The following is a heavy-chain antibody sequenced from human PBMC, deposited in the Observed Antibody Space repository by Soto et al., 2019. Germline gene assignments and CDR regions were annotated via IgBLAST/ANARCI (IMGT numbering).Heavy chain of an antibody. V-gene: IGHV4-31*03. D-gene: IGHD2-15*01. CDR2: IYYSGST. CDR3: ARDQGYCSGGSCYTYWFDP. J-gene: IGHJ5*02. CDR1: GGSISSGGYY. Sequence: PSETLSLTCTVSGGSISSGGYYWSWIRQHPGKGLEWIGYIYYSGSTYYNPSLKSRVTISVDTSKNQFSLKRSSVTAADTAVYYCARDQGYCSGGSCYTYWFDPWGQGTLVTVS.